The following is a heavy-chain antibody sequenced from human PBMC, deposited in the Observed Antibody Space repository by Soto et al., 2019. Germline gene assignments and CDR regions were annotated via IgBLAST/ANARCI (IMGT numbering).Heavy chain of an antibody. V-gene: IGHV4-30-4*01. CDR3: AGESIAARSWFDP. CDR1: GGSISSSNW. CDR2: IYYSGST. D-gene: IGHD6-6*01. Sequence: TLSLTCAVSGGSISSSNWWSWVRQPPGKGLEWIGYIYYSGSTYYNPSLKSRVTISVDTSKNQFSLKLSSVTAADTAVYYCAGESIAARSWFDPWGQGTLVTVSS. J-gene: IGHJ5*02.